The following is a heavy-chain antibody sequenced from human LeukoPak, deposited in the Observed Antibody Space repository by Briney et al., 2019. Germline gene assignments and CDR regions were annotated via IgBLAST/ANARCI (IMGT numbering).Heavy chain of an antibody. CDR2: IRSKANSYAT. CDR3: TRWEMDTAMVFDY. J-gene: IGHJ4*02. D-gene: IGHD5-18*01. V-gene: IGHV3-73*01. CDR1: GFTFSGSA. Sequence: RPGGSLRLSCAASGFTFSGSAMHWVRQASGKGLEWVGRIRSKANSYATAYAASVKGRFAISRDDSKNTAYLQMNSLKTEDTAVYYCTRWEMDTAMVFDYWGQGTLVTVSS.